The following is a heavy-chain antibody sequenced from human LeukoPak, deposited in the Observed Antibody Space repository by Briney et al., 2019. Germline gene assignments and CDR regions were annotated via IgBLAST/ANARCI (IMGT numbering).Heavy chain of an antibody. Sequence: PGGSLRLSCAASEFTFSSYSMNWVRQAPGKGLEWVSYITNSGNSKSYADSVKGRFTISRDNAKNSLYLQMNSLRAEDTAVYYCAMGGLAFDYWGQGTLVTVSS. CDR1: EFTFSSYS. D-gene: IGHD3-16*01. J-gene: IGHJ4*02. V-gene: IGHV3-48*04. CDR3: AMGGLAFDY. CDR2: ITNSGNSK.